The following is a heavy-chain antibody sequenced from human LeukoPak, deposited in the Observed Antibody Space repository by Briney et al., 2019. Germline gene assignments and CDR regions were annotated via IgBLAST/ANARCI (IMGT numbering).Heavy chain of an antibody. D-gene: IGHD2-2*02. J-gene: IGHJ4*02. Sequence: SSETLSLTCTVSGYSITSGYNWAWIRQPPGKVLEWIGSVYHSGSAYYNPSLKSRVTISVDTSKNQFSLKLSSVTAADTAVYYCVRYCSSTTCYTRAVDYWGQGTLVTVSS. V-gene: IGHV4-38-2*02. CDR3: VRYCSSTTCYTRAVDY. CDR1: GYSITSGYN. CDR2: VYHSGSA.